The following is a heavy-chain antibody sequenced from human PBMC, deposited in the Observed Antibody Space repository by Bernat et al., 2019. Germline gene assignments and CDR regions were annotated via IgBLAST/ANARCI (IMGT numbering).Heavy chain of an antibody. V-gene: IGHV3-30-3*01. CDR2: ISYDGSNK. D-gene: IGHD3-10*01. CDR1: GFTFSSYA. Sequence: QVQLVESGGGVVQPGRSLRLSCAASGFTFSSYAMHWVRQAPGKGLEWVAVISYDGSNKYYADSVKGRFTTSRDNSKNTLYLQMNSLRAEDTAVYYCARDSEFLGMVRGVGGMDVWGQGTTVTVSS. CDR3: ARDSEFLGMVRGVGGMDV. J-gene: IGHJ6*02.